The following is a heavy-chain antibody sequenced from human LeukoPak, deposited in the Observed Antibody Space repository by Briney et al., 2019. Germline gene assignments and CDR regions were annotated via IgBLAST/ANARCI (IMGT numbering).Heavy chain of an antibody. J-gene: IGHJ6*04. CDR1: GFTVSSNY. D-gene: IGHD3-10*02. CDR2: IYSGGST. V-gene: IGHV3-66*01. Sequence: GGSLRLSCAPSGFTVSSNYMNWVRQAPGKGLEWVSVIYSGGSTYYADSVKGRFTISRDNAKNSLYLQMNSLRAEDTAVYYCAELGITMIGGVWGKGTTVTISS. CDR3: AELGITMIGGV.